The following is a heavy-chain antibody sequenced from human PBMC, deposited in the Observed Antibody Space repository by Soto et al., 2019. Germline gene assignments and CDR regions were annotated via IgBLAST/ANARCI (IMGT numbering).Heavy chain of an antibody. CDR3: ARRLCTTTSCALDY. CDR1: GFTFSSYT. Sequence: GGSLRLSCAASGFTFSSYTMNWVRQAPGKGLEWVSSISSSSSYIYYADSVKGRFTISRDNAKNSLYLQMNSLRAEDTAVYFCARRLCTTTSCALDYWGQGTQVTVSS. V-gene: IGHV3-21*01. D-gene: IGHD2-2*01. J-gene: IGHJ4*02. CDR2: ISSSSSYI.